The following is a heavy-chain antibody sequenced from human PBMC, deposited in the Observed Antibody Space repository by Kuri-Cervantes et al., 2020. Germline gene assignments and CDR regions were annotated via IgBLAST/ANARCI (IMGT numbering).Heavy chain of an antibody. J-gene: IGHJ6*02. CDR2: ISYDGSNK. CDR1: GFTFSSYA. V-gene: IGHV3-30-3*01. Sequence: GESLKISCAASGFTFSSYAMHWVRQAPGKGLEWVAVISYDGSNKYYADFVKGRFTISRDNSKNTLYLQMNSLRAEDTAVYYCARDWAPRGYYYGMDVWGQGTTVTVSS. D-gene: IGHD3-16*01. CDR3: ARDWAPRGYYYGMDV.